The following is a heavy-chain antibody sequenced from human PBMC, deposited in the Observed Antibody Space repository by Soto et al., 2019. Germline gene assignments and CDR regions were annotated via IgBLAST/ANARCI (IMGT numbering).Heavy chain of an antibody. CDR3: ARANDDSDYYCYMDV. Sequence: PGESLKISCKGSGYSFTSYWIGWVRQMPGKGLEWMGIIYPGDSDTRYSPSFQGQVTISADKSISTAYLQWSSLKASDTAMFYFARANDDSDYYCYMDVWGKGTTVTVSS. D-gene: IGHD2-8*01. V-gene: IGHV5-51*01. CDR2: IYPGDSDT. CDR1: GYSFTSYW. J-gene: IGHJ6*03.